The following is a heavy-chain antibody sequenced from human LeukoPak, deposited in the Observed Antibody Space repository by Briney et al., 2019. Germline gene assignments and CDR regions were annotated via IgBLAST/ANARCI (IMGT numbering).Heavy chain of an antibody. CDR2: IWYDGSNK. J-gene: IGHJ4*02. CDR1: GFTFSSYG. Sequence: GGSLRLSCAASGFTFSSYGMHWVRQAPGKGLEWVAVIWYDGSNKYYEDSVKGRFTVSRDNSKNTLYLQMNSLRAEDTAVCYCARDRGSWRYFDYWGQGTLVTVSS. V-gene: IGHV3-33*01. CDR3: ARDRGSWRYFDY. D-gene: IGHD6-13*01.